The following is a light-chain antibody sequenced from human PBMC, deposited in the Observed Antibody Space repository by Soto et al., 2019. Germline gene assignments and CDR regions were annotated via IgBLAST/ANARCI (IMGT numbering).Light chain of an antibody. Sequence: SVLTQPASVSGSPGQSITISCIGSSSDVGAYNYVSWYQQHPGKAPKLMIYEVSNRPSGVSNRFSGSKSGNTASLTISGLQAEDEADYYCTSYTTTSTDVFGSGTKVTVL. J-gene: IGLJ1*01. CDR3: TSYTTTSTDV. CDR2: EVS. CDR1: SSDVGAYNY. V-gene: IGLV2-14*01.